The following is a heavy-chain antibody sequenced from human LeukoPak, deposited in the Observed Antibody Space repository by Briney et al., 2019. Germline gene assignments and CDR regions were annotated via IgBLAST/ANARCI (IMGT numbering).Heavy chain of an antibody. CDR2: IYYSGST. CDR1: GGSISSYY. J-gene: IGHJ3*02. V-gene: IGHV4-59*01. Sequence: SETLSLTCTVSGGSISSYYWNWTRQPPGKGLEWIGYIYYSGSTNYNPSLKSRVTISVDTSKNQFSLKMSSVTAADTAVYYRARDHTFDIWGQGTMVTVSS. CDR3: ARDHTFDI.